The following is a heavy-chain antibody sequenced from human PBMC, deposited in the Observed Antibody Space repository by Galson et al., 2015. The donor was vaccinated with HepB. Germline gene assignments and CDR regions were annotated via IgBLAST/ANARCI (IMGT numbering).Heavy chain of an antibody. CDR2: ISAYNGNT. CDR3: ARDHRRYCSSTSCYYAYYYYGMDV. CDR1: GYTFTSYG. D-gene: IGHD2-2*01. V-gene: IGHV1-18*04. J-gene: IGHJ6*02. Sequence: SVKVSCKASGYTFTSYGISWVRQAPGQGLEWMGWISAYNGNTNYAQKLQGRVTMTTDTSTSTAYMELRSLRSDDTAVYYCARDHRRYCSSTSCYYAYYYYGMDVWGQGTTVTVSS.